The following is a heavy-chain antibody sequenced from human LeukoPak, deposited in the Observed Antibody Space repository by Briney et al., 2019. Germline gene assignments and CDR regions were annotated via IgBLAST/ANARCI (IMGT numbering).Heavy chain of an antibody. CDR1: GFTVSSNY. V-gene: IGHV3-53*01. Sequence: PGGSLRLSCAASGFTVSSNYMSWVRQAPGKGLEWVSVIYSGGSTYYADSVKGRFTISRDNSKNTLYLQMNSLRAEDTAVYYCARGAPSAALLLVYWGQGTLVTVSS. CDR2: IYSGGST. D-gene: IGHD3-22*01. J-gene: IGHJ4*02. CDR3: ARGAPSAALLLVY.